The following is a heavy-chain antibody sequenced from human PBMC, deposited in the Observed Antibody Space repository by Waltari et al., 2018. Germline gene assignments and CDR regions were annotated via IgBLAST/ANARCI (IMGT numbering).Heavy chain of an antibody. Sequence: EVQLLESGGGLVQPGGSLRLSCAASGFTFSSYAMSWVRQAPGKGLEWVSVIYSGGSSTDYADSVKGRFTTSRDNSKNTLYLQMNSLRAEDTAVYYCAKGGRNYCSGGSCPSPVDYWGQGTLVTVSS. CDR3: AKGGRNYCSGGSCPSPVDY. J-gene: IGHJ4*02. D-gene: IGHD2-15*01. CDR1: GFTFSSYA. CDR2: IYSGGSST. V-gene: IGHV3-23*03.